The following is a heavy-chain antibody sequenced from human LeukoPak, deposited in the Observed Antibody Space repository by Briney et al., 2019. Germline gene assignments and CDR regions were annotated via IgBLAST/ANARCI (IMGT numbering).Heavy chain of an antibody. D-gene: IGHD6-19*01. J-gene: IGHJ5*02. CDR1: GFTFSSHG. CDR3: AKGPSGYSSGDNWFDP. V-gene: IGHV3-30*18. Sequence: GGTLRLSCVASGFTFSSHGMHWVRQAPVKGLEWVAVISYDGSNKYYADSVKGRFTISRDNSKNTLYLQMNSLRAEDTAVFYCAKGPSGYSSGDNWFDPWGQGTLVTVSS. CDR2: ISYDGSNK.